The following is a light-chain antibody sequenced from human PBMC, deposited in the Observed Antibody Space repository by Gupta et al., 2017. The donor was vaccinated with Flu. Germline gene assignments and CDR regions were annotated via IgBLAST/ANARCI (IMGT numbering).Light chain of an antibody. Sequence: DIVMTQSPLSLSVTPGEPASISCRSSQSLLHSNGYNYLDWYLQKPGQSPQLLISLGSNRASGVPDRFSGSGSGTDFTLKITRVEAEDIGVYYCRQGLQTPPTFGQGTKVEIK. CDR1: QSLLHSNGYNY. CDR3: RQGLQTPPT. CDR2: LGS. J-gene: IGKJ1*01. V-gene: IGKV2-28*01.